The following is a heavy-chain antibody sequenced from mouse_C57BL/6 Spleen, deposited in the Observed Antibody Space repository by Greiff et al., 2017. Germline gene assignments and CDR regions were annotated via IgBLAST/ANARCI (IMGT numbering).Heavy chain of an antibody. CDR3: TRGGLYEAMDY. CDR1: GYTFTDYE. V-gene: IGHV1-15*01. J-gene: IGHJ4*01. Sequence: QVQLQQSGAELVRPGASVTLSCKASGYTFTDYEMHWVKQTPVHGLEWIGAIDPETGGTAYNQKFKGKAILTADKSSSTAYMELRSLTSEDSAVYYCTRGGLYEAMDYWGQGTSVTVSS. CDR2: IDPETGGT. D-gene: IGHD3-1*01.